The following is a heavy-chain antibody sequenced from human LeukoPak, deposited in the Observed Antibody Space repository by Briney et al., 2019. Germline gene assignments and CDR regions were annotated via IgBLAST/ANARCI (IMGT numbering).Heavy chain of an antibody. D-gene: IGHD4-17*01. J-gene: IGHJ3*01. Sequence: GGSLRLSCAASGFSFSRYWMSWLRQAPEKGLEWVSAITGSGGGTYYADSVKGRFTISRDNSKNTLYLQMNGLRADDTAVYYCAKDPNGDFIGAFDFWGQGTMVTVSS. CDR3: AKDPNGDFIGAFDF. V-gene: IGHV3-23*01. CDR2: ITGSGGGT. CDR1: GFSFSRYW.